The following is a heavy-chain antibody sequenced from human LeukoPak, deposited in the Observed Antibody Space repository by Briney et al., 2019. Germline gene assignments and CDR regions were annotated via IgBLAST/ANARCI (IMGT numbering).Heavy chain of an antibody. J-gene: IGHJ4*02. CDR1: GFTFSGSA. CDR3: ATGGSWYADY. Sequence: GGSLRLSCAASGFTFSGSAMHWVRQASGKGLEWVGRIRSKANSYATAYAASVKGRFTISRDDSKNTAYLQMNSLKTEDTAVYYCATGGSWYADYWGQGTLVTVSS. CDR2: IRSKANSYAT. V-gene: IGHV3-73*01. D-gene: IGHD6-13*01.